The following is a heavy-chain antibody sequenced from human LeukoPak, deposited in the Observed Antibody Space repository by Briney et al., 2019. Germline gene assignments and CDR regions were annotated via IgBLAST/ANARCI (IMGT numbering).Heavy chain of an antibody. V-gene: IGHV3-30-3*01. Sequence: GGSLRLSCAASGFTFSSYAMHWVRQAPGKGLEWVAVISYDGSNKYYADSVKGRFTISRDNSKNTLYLQMNSLRAEDTAVYYCARVSYGSYAYFDYWGQGTLVTVSS. CDR1: GFTFSSYA. CDR2: ISYDGSNK. CDR3: ARVSYGSYAYFDY. D-gene: IGHD5-18*01. J-gene: IGHJ4*02.